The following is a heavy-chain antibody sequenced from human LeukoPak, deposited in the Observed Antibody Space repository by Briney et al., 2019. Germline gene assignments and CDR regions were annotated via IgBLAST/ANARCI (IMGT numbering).Heavy chain of an antibody. Sequence: PSETLSLTCAVSGGSISSSNWWSWVRQPPGGGPEGVGGIYHSGSTNYNPSLKSRVTISVDTSKNQFSLKVTSVTAADTAVYYCATSANYYDSSGPYAFDIWGQGTMVTVSS. J-gene: IGHJ3*02. CDR3: ATSANYYDSSGPYAFDI. CDR1: GGSISSSNW. V-gene: IGHV4-4*02. CDR2: IYHSGST. D-gene: IGHD3-22*01.